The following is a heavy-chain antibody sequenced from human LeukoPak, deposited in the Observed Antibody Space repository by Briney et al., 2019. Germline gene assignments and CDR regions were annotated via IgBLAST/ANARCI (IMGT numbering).Heavy chain of an antibody. J-gene: IGHJ4*02. V-gene: IGHV1-18*04. D-gene: IGHD2-2*01. CDR1: GYTFTSYG. Sequence: GASVKVSCKASGYTFTSYGISWVRQAPGQGLEWMGAISACNGNTNYAHKLQGRITITTDTSTRTAYMELRSLRSAETAVCSCARDLIVPAAVCYFDYWGQGTLVTVSS. CDR3: ARDLIVPAAVCYFDY. CDR2: ISACNGNT.